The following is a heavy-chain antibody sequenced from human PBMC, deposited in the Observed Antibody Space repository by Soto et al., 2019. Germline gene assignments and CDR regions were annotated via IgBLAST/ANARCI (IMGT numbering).Heavy chain of an antibody. D-gene: IGHD3-22*01. CDR2: IYYSGST. J-gene: IGHJ3*02. V-gene: IGHV4-39*01. CDR1: GGSISSSSYY. CDR3: ARPLLKSDSSGYDAFDI. Sequence: SETLSLTCTVYGGSISSSSYYWGWIRQPPGKGLEWIGSIYYSGSTYYNPSLKSRVTISVDTSKNQFSLKLSSVTAADTAVYYCARPLLKSDSSGYDAFDIWGQGTMVT.